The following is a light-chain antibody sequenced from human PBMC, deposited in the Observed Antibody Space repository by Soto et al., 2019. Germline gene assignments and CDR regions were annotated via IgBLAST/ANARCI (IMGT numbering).Light chain of an antibody. CDR2: GAS. CDR1: QTISSSY. V-gene: IGKV3-20*01. CDR3: QHFGSSPRYT. J-gene: IGKJ2*01. Sequence: EIVLTQSPGTLSLSPGERATLSCRASQTISSSYLAWYQQKPGQAPRLLISGASSRATGIPDRFSGSGSGTDFNLTISRLEPEDFAVYYCQHFGSSPRYTFGQGTKLEIK.